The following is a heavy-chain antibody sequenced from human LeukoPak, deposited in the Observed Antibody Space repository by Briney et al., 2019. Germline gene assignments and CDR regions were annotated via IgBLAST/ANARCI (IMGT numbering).Heavy chain of an antibody. CDR2: TSSSDAGT. Sequence: GGSLRLSCAASGFTLSTYAMSWVRQTPGKGLEWVAATSSSDAGTYHADSVRGRFTISRDNSKNTLYLQMNSLRAEDTAVYYCAREPTAMEFSMASDYWGQGTLVTVSS. D-gene: IGHD5-18*01. J-gene: IGHJ4*02. CDR3: AREPTAMEFSMASDY. V-gene: IGHV3-23*01. CDR1: GFTLSTYA.